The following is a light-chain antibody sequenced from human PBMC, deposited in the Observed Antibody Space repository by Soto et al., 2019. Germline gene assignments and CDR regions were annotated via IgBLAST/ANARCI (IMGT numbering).Light chain of an antibody. CDR3: SSYTGSNSYV. CDR2: EVT. J-gene: IGLJ1*01. Sequence: QSVLTQPPSASGSPGQSVTISCTGTSSDVGGYNYVSWYQQHPGKAPKLMIYEVTKRPSGVPDRFSGSKSGLTASLTVSGLQAEDEADYYCSSYTGSNSYVFGSGTKVTVL. V-gene: IGLV2-8*01. CDR1: SSDVGGYNY.